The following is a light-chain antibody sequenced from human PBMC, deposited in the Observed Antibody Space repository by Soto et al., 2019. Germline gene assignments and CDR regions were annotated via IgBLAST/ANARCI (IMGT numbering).Light chain of an antibody. V-gene: IGLV1-40*01. CDR3: QSNDTGLSGSDV. J-gene: IGLJ1*01. CDR1: SANIGAGYD. CDR2: GDS. Sequence: HSALTQPPSGSVSPGQRVTISFTGSSANIGAGYDVNWYQQLPETAPKLLIFGDSNRPSGVPDRFSGSKSGTSASLVIPGLQADDEADYYCQSNDTGLSGSDVFGTGTKVTVL.